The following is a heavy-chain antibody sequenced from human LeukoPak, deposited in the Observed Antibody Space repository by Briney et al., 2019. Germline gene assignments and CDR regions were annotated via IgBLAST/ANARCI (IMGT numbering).Heavy chain of an antibody. J-gene: IGHJ6*02. D-gene: IGHD3-3*01. V-gene: IGHV1-46*01. CDR3: ATSKKKYDFWSGYSVTGYYYYYGMDV. CDR2: INPSGGST. Sequence: EASVKVSCKASGYTFTSYYMHWVRQAPGQGLEWMGIINPSGGSTSYAQKFQGRVTMTEDTSTDTAYMELSSLRSEDTAVYYCATSKKKYDFWSGYSVTGYYYYYGMDVWGQGTTVTVSS. CDR1: GYTFTSYY.